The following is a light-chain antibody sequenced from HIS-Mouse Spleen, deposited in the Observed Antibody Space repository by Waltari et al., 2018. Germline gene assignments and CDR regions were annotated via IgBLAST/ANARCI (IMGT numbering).Light chain of an antibody. CDR1: SSDVGGYNY. Sequence: QSALTQPRSVSGSPGQSVTISCTGTSSDVGGYNYVSWYQQHPGKAPKLMIYDVSNLPSGVPDRFSGSKSGNTASLTISGLQAEDEADYYCCSYAGSYTFVFGTGTKVTVL. V-gene: IGLV2-11*01. CDR3: CSYAGSYTFV. CDR2: DVS. J-gene: IGLJ1*01.